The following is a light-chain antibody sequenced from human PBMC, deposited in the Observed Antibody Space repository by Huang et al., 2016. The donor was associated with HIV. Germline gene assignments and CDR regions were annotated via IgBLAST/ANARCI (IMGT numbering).Light chain of an antibody. CDR1: QTIITY. Sequence: DIQMTQSPSSLSASVGYRVTITCRASQTIITYLNWYQQKPVKAPKLLIYGASSLHSGVPSRFSGSGSGTDFTLTISSLQPDDFATYYCQQSFNTPPYTFGQGTKLEIK. J-gene: IGKJ2*01. CDR3: QQSFNTPPYT. V-gene: IGKV1-39*01. CDR2: GAS.